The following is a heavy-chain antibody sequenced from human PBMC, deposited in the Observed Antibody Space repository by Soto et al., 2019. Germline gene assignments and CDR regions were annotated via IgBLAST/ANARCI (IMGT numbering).Heavy chain of an antibody. Sequence: PGGSLRLSCAASGFTFSSYAITWVRQAPGKGLEWVSTISGNGGTTYYADSVKGRFTFSRDNSKNTLYLQMNSLRAADTAVYFCVRGGGGGLFDPWGQGTMVTVSS. J-gene: IGHJ5*02. CDR3: VRGGGGGLFDP. CDR2: ISGNGGTT. V-gene: IGHV3-23*01. D-gene: IGHD2-15*01. CDR1: GFTFSSYA.